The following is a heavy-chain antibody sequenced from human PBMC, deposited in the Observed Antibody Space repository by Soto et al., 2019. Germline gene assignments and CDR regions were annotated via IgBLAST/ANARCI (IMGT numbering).Heavy chain of an antibody. V-gene: IGHV5-51*01. Sequence: GESLKISCKGSGYSFTTYWIGWVRQMPGKGLEWMGIIYPGDSDTKYSPSFQGQVTISADKSINTAYLQWSSLQASDSAMYYCARVYSSGSDYWGQGTLVTVSS. J-gene: IGHJ4*02. CDR2: IYPGDSDT. CDR3: ARVYSSGSDY. CDR1: GYSFTTYW. D-gene: IGHD6-19*01.